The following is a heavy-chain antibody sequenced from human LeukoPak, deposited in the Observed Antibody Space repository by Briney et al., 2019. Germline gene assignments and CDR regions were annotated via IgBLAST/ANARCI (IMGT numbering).Heavy chain of an antibody. CDR3: ATRADIAVVPAALMDV. D-gene: IGHD2-2*01. CDR2: INGGGSGP. CDR1: GFTFSRYW. Sequence: GGSLRLSCAASGFTFSRYWMHWVRQAPGKGLVWVSRINGGGSGPTYADSVKGRFTISRDNGKNTLYLQMNSLRAEDTAVYYCATRADIAVVPAALMDVWGKGTTVTASS. V-gene: IGHV3-74*01. J-gene: IGHJ6*04.